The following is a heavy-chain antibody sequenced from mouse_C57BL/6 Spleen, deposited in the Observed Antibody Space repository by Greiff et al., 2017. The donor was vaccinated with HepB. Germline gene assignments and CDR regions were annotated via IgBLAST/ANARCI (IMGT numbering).Heavy chain of an antibody. D-gene: IGHD2-3*01. Sequence: QVQLQQSGAELVRPGSSVKLSCKDSYFAFMASAMHWVKQRPGHGLEWIGSFTMYSDATEYSENFKGKATLTANTSSSTAYMEISSLTSEDSAVYYCARSLYGYYGFAYWGQGTLVTVSA. CDR3: ARSLYGYYGFAY. CDR1: YFAFMASA. J-gene: IGHJ3*01. V-gene: IGHV1-49*01. CDR2: FTMYSDAT.